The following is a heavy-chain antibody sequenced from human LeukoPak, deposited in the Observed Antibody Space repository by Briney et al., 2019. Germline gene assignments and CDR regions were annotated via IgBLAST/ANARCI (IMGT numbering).Heavy chain of an antibody. D-gene: IGHD3-10*01. CDR1: GGSISSGDYY. J-gene: IGHJ5*02. Sequence: SETLSLTCTVSGGSISSGDYYWSWIRQPPGKDLEWIGYIYYSGSTYYNPSLKSRVTISVDTSKNQFSLKLSSVTAADTAVYYCARVLYYGSGSYSNWFDPWGQGTLVTVSS. CDR2: IYYSGST. V-gene: IGHV4-30-4*01. CDR3: ARVLYYGSGSYSNWFDP.